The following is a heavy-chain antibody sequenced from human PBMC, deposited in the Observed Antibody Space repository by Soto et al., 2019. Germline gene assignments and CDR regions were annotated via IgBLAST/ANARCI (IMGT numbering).Heavy chain of an antibody. V-gene: IGHV4-39*01. Sequence: SETLSLTCTVSGGSIDTSTYCWGWIRQPPGKGLEWIGNIYNSGSTSYNPSLKSRATISADTSKSQFSLKLTSVTAADTAVYYCARRNCSGGSYFYFDYWCQGTLVTVSS. CDR2: IYNSGST. D-gene: IGHD2-15*01. CDR3: ARRNCSGGSYFYFDY. J-gene: IGHJ4*02. CDR1: GGSIDTSTYC.